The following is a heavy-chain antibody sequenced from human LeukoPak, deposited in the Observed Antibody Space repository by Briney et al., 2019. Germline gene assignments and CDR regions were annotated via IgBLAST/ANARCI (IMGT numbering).Heavy chain of an antibody. D-gene: IGHD6-13*01. Sequence: GESLKISCKGSGYSFTGYWIAWVRQMPGKGLEWMGIIYPGDSDTRYSPSFQGQVTISADRSISTAYLQWSSLKASDTAMYYCAREAAAGTIAFDIWGQGTMVTVSS. CDR2: IYPGDSDT. CDR3: AREAAAGTIAFDI. V-gene: IGHV5-51*01. J-gene: IGHJ3*02. CDR1: GYSFTGYW.